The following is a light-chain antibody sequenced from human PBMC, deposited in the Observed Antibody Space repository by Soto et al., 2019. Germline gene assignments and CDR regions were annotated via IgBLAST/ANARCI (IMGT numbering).Light chain of an antibody. CDR1: QSLLHSNGYNY. CDR3: MQALQTPLFT. V-gene: IGKV2-28*01. J-gene: IGKJ3*01. Sequence: IVMTQSPVSLPVTPGEPASISCRSSQSLLHSNGYNYLDWYLQKPGQSPQLLIYLGSTRASGVPDRFSGSGSGTDFTLKISRVEAEDVGVYYCMQALQTPLFTFGPGTKVDIK. CDR2: LGS.